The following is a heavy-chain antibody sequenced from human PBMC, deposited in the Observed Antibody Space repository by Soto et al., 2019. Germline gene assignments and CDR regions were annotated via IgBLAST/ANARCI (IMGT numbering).Heavy chain of an antibody. V-gene: IGHV6-1*01. CDR3: SCTTSLLWYDMDV. Sequence: QVPLQQSGPGLVTPSQTLSLTCAISGDSVSSNSAAWNWIGQSPSGGLGWLRRTYYRSRWYNDYAVSMRSRITINPVTSNNQFSLHLIYVTPEDTAVYYCSCTTSLLWYDMDVWGKGTPVTVSS. J-gene: IGHJ6*03. CDR2: TYYRSRWYN. D-gene: IGHD2-8*01. CDR1: GDSVSSNSAA.